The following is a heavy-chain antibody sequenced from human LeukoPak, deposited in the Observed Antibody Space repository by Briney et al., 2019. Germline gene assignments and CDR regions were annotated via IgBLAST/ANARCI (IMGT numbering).Heavy chain of an antibody. D-gene: IGHD2-2*02. J-gene: IGHJ4*02. CDR2: INHSGST. CDR1: GGSFSGYY. CDR3: ARGLVVPAAIRI. V-gene: IGHV4-34*01. Sequence: SETLSLTCAVYGGSFSGYYWSWIRQPPGKGLEWIGEINHSGSTNYNPSLKSRVTIPVDTSKNQFSLKLSSVTAADTAVYYCARGLVVPAAIRIWGQGTLVTVSS.